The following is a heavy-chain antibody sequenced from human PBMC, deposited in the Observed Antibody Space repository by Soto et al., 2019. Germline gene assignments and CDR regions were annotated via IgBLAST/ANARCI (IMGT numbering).Heavy chain of an antibody. D-gene: IGHD2-8*01. V-gene: IGHV4-59*01. Sequence: AETLSRACPVSGASINSYYWNWIRQPPGKGLEWIGYLYYSGSTDYNPSLKSRVSISVDTSKNQFSLSLTSVTAADTAVYYCARGPRPGYGTSGPVLWGHGTLVT. J-gene: IGHJ1*01. CDR1: GASINSYY. CDR3: ARGPRPGYGTSGPVL. CDR2: LYYSGST.